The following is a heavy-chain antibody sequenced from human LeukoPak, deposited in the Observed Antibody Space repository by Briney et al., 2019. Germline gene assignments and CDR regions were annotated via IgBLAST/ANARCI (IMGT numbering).Heavy chain of an antibody. CDR1: GFTFSSYE. CDR2: ISSSGSTI. D-gene: IGHD4-23*01. J-gene: IGHJ4*02. CDR3: AREPVVTGNFDY. Sequence: GGSLRLSCAASGFTFSSYETNWVRQAPGKGLEWVSYISSSGSTIYYADSVKGRFTISRDNAKNSLYLQMNSLRAEDTAVYYCAREPVVTGNFDYWGQGTLVTVSS. V-gene: IGHV3-48*03.